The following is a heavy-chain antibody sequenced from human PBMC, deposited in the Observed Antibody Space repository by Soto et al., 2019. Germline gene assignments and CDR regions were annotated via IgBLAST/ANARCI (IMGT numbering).Heavy chain of an antibody. Sequence: QVQLQQWGAGLLKPSETLSLTCAVYGGSFSSYYWSWIRQPPGKGLEWIGVINHSGSTNYDPSLTRRVTISIDTAKNQVSLTLSSVTAADTAVYYCARGEPRFMEWLLLSEYFDPWGQGTLVTVSS. CDR2: INHSGST. V-gene: IGHV4-34*01. D-gene: IGHD3-3*01. J-gene: IGHJ5*02. CDR3: ARGEPRFMEWLLLSEYFDP. CDR1: GGSFSSYY.